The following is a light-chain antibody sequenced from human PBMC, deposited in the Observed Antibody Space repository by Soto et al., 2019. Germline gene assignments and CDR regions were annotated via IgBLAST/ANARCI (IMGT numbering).Light chain of an antibody. CDR2: GAS. V-gene: IGKV3-15*01. Sequence: EIVMTQSPATLSVSPGERATLSCRASQSVSSNLAWYQQKPGQAPRLLIYGASTRATGIPARFSGSGSGKEFTLNISSLQYEDFAVYYCQQYNNWLEVTFGPGTKVDIK. CDR3: QQYNNWLEVT. CDR1: QSVSSN. J-gene: IGKJ3*01.